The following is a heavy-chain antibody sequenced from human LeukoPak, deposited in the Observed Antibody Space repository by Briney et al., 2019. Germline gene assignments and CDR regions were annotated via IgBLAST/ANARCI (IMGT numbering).Heavy chain of an antibody. CDR2: IYYSGST. CDR3: ARRGSGWYGNAFDI. Sequence: SETLSLTCTVSGGSISSGGYYWSWIRQHPGKGLEWIGYIYYSGSTSSSPSLKSRVTISVDTSKNQFSLKLSSVTAADTAVYYCARRGSGWYGNAFDIWGQGTMVTVSS. CDR1: GGSISSGGYY. J-gene: IGHJ3*02. V-gene: IGHV4-31*03. D-gene: IGHD6-19*01.